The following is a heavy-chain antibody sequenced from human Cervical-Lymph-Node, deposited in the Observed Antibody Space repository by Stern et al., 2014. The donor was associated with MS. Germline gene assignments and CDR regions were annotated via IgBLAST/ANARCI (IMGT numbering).Heavy chain of an antibody. J-gene: IGHJ4*02. Sequence: QLQLQESGPGLVKPSGTLSLTCAVSGGSISSSNWWSWVRQPPGKGMGGMGEIYHSGSTNYIPSLKSRVTISVDNSKNQFSLRLSSVTAADTAVYYCASSPNSGYDLWGQGTLVTVSS. CDR2: IYHSGST. V-gene: IGHV4-4*02. CDR3: ASSPNSGYDL. CDR1: GGSISSSNW. D-gene: IGHD5-12*01.